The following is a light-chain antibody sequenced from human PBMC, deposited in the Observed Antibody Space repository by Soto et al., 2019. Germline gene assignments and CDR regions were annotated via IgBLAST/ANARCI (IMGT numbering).Light chain of an antibody. J-gene: IGLJ1*01. CDR2: EVS. Sequence: QSALTQPPSVSGSPGQSVTISCTGTSSDVGSYNRVSGYQQPPGTAPKLMIYEVSNRPSGVPDRFSGSKSGNTASLTISGLQAEDEADYYCSSYTSSSPSFGTGTKLTVL. V-gene: IGLV2-18*02. CDR1: SSDVGSYNR. CDR3: SSYTSSSPS.